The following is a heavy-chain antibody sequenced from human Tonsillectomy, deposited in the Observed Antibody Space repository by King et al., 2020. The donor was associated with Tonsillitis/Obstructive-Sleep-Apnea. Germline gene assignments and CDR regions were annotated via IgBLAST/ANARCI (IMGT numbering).Heavy chain of an antibody. V-gene: IGHV5-51*01. CDR2: IYPGDSDT. J-gene: IGHJ5*02. D-gene: IGHD3-9*01. CDR1: GHSFTSYW. CDR3: ARLGYYDILTGYQGWFDP. Sequence: QLVQSGAEVKKPGESLKISCKGSGHSFTSYWIGWVRQMPGKGLEWMGIIYPGDSDTRYSPSFQGQVTISADKSISTAYLQWSSLKATHTALYYCARLGYYDILTGYQGWFDPWGQGTLVTVSS.